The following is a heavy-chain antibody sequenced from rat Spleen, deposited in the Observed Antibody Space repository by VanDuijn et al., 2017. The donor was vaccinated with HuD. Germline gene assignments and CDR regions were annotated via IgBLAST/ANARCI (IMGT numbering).Heavy chain of an antibody. V-gene: IGHV5-25*01. J-gene: IGHJ2*01. D-gene: IGHD1-1*01. CDR3: ARPPLQWFFDY. Sequence: EVQLVESDGGLVQPGRSLKLSCATSGFSFSDCYMAWVRQAPTKGLEWVATISSSISYTYYPDSVKGRFAISRDNAKSTLYLQMNSLRSEDTATYYCARPPLQWFFDYWGQGVMVTVSS. CDR2: ISSSISYT. CDR1: GFSFSDCY.